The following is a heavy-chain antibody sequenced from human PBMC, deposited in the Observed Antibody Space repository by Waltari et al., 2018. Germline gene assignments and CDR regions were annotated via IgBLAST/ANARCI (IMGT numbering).Heavy chain of an antibody. Sequence: QVQLVQSGAEVKKPGSSVKVSCKASGGTFSSYAISWVRQAPGQGLEWMGGIIPIFGTANYAQKCQGRVTITADESTSTAYMELSSLRSEDTAVYYCARDPSGYLKLYYFDYWGQGTLVIVSS. D-gene: IGHD3-3*01. CDR1: GGTFSSYA. CDR3: ARDPSGYLKLYYFDY. CDR2: IIPIFGTA. J-gene: IGHJ4*02. V-gene: IGHV1-69*01.